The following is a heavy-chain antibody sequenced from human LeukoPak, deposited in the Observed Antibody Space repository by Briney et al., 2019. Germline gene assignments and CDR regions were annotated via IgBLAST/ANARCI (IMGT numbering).Heavy chain of an antibody. CDR2: INSDGRRS. D-gene: IGHD1-26*01. J-gene: IGHJ4*02. V-gene: IGHV3-74*01. Sequence: RGSLRLSCAASGFTFSSYWMHWVRQAPGKGLVWVARINSDGRRSTYADSVKGRFTISRDNAKNTLYLQMNSLRAEDTAVYYCVSGSGSLDYWGQGTLVTVSS. CDR3: VSGSGSLDY. CDR1: GFTFSSYW.